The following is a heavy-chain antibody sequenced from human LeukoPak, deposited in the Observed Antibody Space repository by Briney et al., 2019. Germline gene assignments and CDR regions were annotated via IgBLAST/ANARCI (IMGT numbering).Heavy chain of an antibody. V-gene: IGHV4-31*11. Sequence: PSETLSLTCAVSDGSISSGGYYWSWIRQHPGKGLEWIGYIYYSGSTYYNPSLKSRVTISVDTSKNQFSLKLSSVTAADTAVYYCARAAEDYYDSSGYYDEYFQHWGQGTLVTVSS. CDR3: ARAAEDYYDSSGYYDEYFQH. CDR1: DGSISSGGYY. J-gene: IGHJ1*01. D-gene: IGHD3-22*01. CDR2: IYYSGST.